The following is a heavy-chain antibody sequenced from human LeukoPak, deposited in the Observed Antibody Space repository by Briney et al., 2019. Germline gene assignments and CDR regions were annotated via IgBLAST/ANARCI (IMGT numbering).Heavy chain of an antibody. D-gene: IGHD4-17*01. CDR3: ARRVYGDYPFHY. V-gene: IGHV5-51*01. CDR1: GYSYTTYW. CDR2: IYLSDSDT. Sequence: GESLKISCQATGYSYTTYWIAWVRQIPGKGLEWMGIIYLSDSDTTYSPSFQGRVTISADKSISTAYLQRSSLKASDTAIYYCARRVYGDYPFHYWGQGTLVTVSS. J-gene: IGHJ4*02.